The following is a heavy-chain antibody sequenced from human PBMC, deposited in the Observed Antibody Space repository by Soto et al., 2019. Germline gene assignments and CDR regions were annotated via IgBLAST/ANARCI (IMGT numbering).Heavy chain of an antibody. Sequence: GASVKVSCKASGYTFANYAIHWVRQAPGQRLEWMGWINAGNGNPKYSQKFQDRVTISRDTSATTAYMEMSSLRSEDTAVYYCARGFYYYESSGYYPDYGAQGTWVTV. CDR3: ARGFYYYESSGYYPDY. V-gene: IGHV1-3*01. D-gene: IGHD3-22*01. CDR1: GYTFANYA. J-gene: IGHJ4*02. CDR2: INAGNGNP.